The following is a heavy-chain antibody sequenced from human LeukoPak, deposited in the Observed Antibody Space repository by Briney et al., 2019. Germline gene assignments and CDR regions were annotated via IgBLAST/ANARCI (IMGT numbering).Heavy chain of an antibody. CDR1: GFTFSSYG. J-gene: IGHJ6*02. D-gene: IGHD1-26*01. Sequence: PPGGSLRLSCAASGFTFSSYGMHWVRQAPGKGLEWVAVISYDGSNKYYADSVKGRFTISRDNSKNTLYLQMNSLRAEDTAVYYCAKREQSFQNGMDVWGQGTTVTVSS. CDR2: ISYDGSNK. CDR3: AKREQSFQNGMDV. V-gene: IGHV3-30*18.